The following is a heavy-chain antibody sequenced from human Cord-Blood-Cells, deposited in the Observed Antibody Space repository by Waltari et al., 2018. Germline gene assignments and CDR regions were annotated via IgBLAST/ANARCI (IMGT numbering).Heavy chain of an antibody. CDR1: GGSFSGYY. J-gene: IGHJ5*02. V-gene: IGHV4-34*01. CDR2: INHSGST. Sequence: QVQLQQWGAGLLKPSETLSLTCAVYGGSFSGYYWSWIRQLPGKGLEWIGEINHSGSTNYNPSLKSRVTISVDTSKNQFSLKLSSVTAADTAVYYCARASIPASSSNWFDPWGQGTLVTVSS. CDR3: ARASIPASSSNWFDP. D-gene: IGHD6-6*01.